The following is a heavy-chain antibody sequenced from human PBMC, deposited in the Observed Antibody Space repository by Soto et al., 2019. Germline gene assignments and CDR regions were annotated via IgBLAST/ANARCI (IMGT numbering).Heavy chain of an antibody. V-gene: IGHV4-59*01. D-gene: IGHD2-15*01. J-gene: IGHJ4*01. CDR2: ISYSGNT. CDR1: GGSIISGY. Sequence: ASETLSLTCTVSGGSIISGYWSWIRQPPGKGLEWIGYISYSGNTNYNPSLKSRVTMSVDTPKNQFSLRLSSVTTADTAVYYCAGLRGYAGSPIDYWCHGTLVT. CDR3: AGLRGYAGSPIDY.